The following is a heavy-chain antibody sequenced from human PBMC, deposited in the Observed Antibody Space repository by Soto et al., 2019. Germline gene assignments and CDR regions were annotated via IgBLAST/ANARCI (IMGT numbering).Heavy chain of an antibody. CDR1: GDPLSYGGYS. Sequence: QVQLQESGPGLVEPSQTLSLVCSVAGDPLSYGGYSWSWVRQSPGKALEWIGFVYHTGATYYHPSLESRVTMAVDMSTNEFSLKLTSVTAAETATYYCARAGHSSWEWLDPWGQGILVTVSS. J-gene: IGHJ5*02. CDR2: VYHTGAT. V-gene: IGHV4-31*03. CDR3: ARAGHSSWEWLDP. D-gene: IGHD1-26*01.